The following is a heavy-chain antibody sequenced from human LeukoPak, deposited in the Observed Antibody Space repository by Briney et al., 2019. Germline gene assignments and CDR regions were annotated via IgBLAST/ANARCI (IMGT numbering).Heavy chain of an antibody. V-gene: IGHV3-23*01. CDR1: GITFSSYG. D-gene: IGHD2-2*01. J-gene: IGHJ4*02. Sequence: GGSLRLSCAASGITFSSYGMSWVRQAPGKGLEWVSSISSTGGTTYYADSVKGRFTISRDNSKNTLYLQMNSLRADDTAVYYCAKVRYQLLIDYWGQGTLVTVSS. CDR2: ISSTGGTT. CDR3: AKVRYQLLIDY.